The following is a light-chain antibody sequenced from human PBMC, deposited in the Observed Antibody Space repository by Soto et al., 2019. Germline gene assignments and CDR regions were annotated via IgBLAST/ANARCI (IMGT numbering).Light chain of an antibody. CDR3: QQYNKWLYT. CDR1: QSVSGS. V-gene: IGKV3-15*01. Sequence: EIVMTQSPATLSVSPGERATLSCRASQSVSGSLAWYQQKPGQAPRHLFYGASTRATGVPARFSGSGSGTEFTLTISSLQSEDFAVYYCQQYNKWLYTFGQGTKLEIK. CDR2: GAS. J-gene: IGKJ2*01.